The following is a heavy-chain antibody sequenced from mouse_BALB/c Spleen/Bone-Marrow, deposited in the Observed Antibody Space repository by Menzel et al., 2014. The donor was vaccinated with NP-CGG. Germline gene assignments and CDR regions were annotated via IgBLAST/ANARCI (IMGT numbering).Heavy chain of an antibody. CDR2: IYPYNGGT. CDR3: ARLDGYYVAMDY. V-gene: IGHV1S29*02. Sequence: VQLQQPGPELVKPGASVKISCKASGYTFTDYNMHWVKRSHGKSLEWIGYIYPYNGGTGYNQKFKSKATLTVDNSSSTAYMELRSLTSEDSAVYYCARLDGYYVAMDYWGQGTSVTVSS. CDR1: GYTFTDYN. D-gene: IGHD2-3*01. J-gene: IGHJ4*01.